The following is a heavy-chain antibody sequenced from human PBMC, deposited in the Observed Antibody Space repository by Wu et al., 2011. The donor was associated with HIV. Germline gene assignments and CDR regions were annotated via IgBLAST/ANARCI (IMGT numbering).Heavy chain of an antibody. CDR2: FDPEDGKI. CDR1: GYTLNEVS. Sequence: QVQLMQSGPEMKKPGASVKVSCKISGYTLNEVSLHWVRQILGKRLEWMGGFDPEDGKIAQAPRFQGRVSMTEDTSTNTVFLEMSGLTPDDTAVYFCVSDRVNDYGDFAGDGRVFKFWGQGTRLSVST. CDR3: VSDRVNDYGDFAGDGRVFKF. D-gene: IGHD4-17*01. J-gene: IGHJ4*02. V-gene: IGHV1-24*01.